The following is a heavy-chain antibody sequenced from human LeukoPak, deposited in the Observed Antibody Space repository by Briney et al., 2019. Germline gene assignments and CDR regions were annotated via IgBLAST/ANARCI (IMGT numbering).Heavy chain of an antibody. CDR3: ARSGDSSGSAAFDI. V-gene: IGHV1-18*01. J-gene: IGHJ3*02. D-gene: IGHD3-22*01. Sequence: ASVKVSCTASGGTFSSYAISWVRQAPGQGLEWMGWISPYNGNSNNAQKLQGRVTMTTDTSTSTAYMELRSLRSDDTAVYYCARSGDSSGSAAFDIWGQGTMVTVSS. CDR1: GGTFSSYA. CDR2: ISPYNGNS.